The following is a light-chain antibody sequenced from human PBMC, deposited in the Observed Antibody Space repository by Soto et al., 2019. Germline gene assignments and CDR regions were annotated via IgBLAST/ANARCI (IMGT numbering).Light chain of an antibody. J-gene: IGKJ5*01. CDR1: QSISSW. V-gene: IGKV1-5*01. Sequence: DIQMTQSPSTLSASVGDRVTITCRASQSISSWLAWYQQKPGKAPKLLIYDASSLESGVPSRFSGSGSGPEFTLTISSLQPDDFATYYCQQYNSYPITLGQGTRMEIK. CDR3: QQYNSYPIT. CDR2: DAS.